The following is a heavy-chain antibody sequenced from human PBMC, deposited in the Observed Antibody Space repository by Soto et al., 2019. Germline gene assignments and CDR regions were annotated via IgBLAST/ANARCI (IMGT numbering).Heavy chain of an antibody. V-gene: IGHV4-59*01. Sequence: SETLSLTCTVSGGSISSYYWSWIRQPPGKGLEWIGYIYYSGSTNYNPSLKSRVTISVDTSKDQFSLKLSSVTAADTAVYYCARETGTLYYWGQGTLVTVSS. J-gene: IGHJ4*02. CDR1: GGSISSYY. CDR3: ARETGTLYY. D-gene: IGHD1-1*01. CDR2: IYYSGST.